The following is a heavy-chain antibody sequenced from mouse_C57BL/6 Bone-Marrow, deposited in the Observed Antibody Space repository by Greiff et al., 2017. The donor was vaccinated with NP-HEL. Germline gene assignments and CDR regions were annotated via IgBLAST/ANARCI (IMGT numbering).Heavy chain of an antibody. CDR3: APYDGYYGGYFDY. V-gene: IGHV1-22*01. CDR2: INPNKGGT. CDR1: GYTFTDYN. D-gene: IGHD2-3*01. J-gene: IGHJ2*01. Sequence: VQLQQSGPELVKPGASVKMSCKASGYTFTDYNMHWVKQSHGKSLEWIGYINPNKGGTSYNQKVKGKATLTVNKSSSTAYMELRSLTSEVSAVYYCAPYDGYYGGYFDYWGQGTTLTVSS.